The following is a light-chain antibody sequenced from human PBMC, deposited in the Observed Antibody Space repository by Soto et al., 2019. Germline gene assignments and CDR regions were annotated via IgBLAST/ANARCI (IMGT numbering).Light chain of an antibody. V-gene: IGLV2-8*01. J-gene: IGLJ2*01. CDR2: EVS. Sequence: QSALAQPPSASGSPGQSVTISCTGTSSDVGGYKFVSWYQHHPGKAPKLMIYEVSKRPSGVPVRFSGSKAGNTASLTVSGLQAGDEADYYCSSYAGSNTVVFGGGTKLTVL. CDR1: SSDVGGYKF. CDR3: SSYAGSNTVV.